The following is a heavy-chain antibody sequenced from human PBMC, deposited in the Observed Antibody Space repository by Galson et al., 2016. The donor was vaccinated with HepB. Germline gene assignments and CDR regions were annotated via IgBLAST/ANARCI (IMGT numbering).Heavy chain of an antibody. Sequence: QSGAEVKKPGESLKISCKGSGYSFPTYWIAWVRQMPGKGLEWMGSIYPGDSETRYSPSFQGQVTMSADKSITTAYLQWTSLKASDTAMYYCARPYYSDGSGSDTGSWGQGTLVSVSS. CDR3: ARPYYSDGSGSDTGS. CDR2: IYPGDSET. V-gene: IGHV5-51*01. J-gene: IGHJ4*02. CDR1: GYSFPTYW. D-gene: IGHD3-22*01.